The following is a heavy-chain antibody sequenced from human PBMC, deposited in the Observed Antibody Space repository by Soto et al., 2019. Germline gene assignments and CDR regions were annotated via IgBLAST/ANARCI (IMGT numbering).Heavy chain of an antibody. V-gene: IGHV4-31*03. D-gene: IGHD3-22*01. CDR2: IYYSGST. J-gene: IGHJ4*02. CDR1: GGSISSGGYY. CDR3: ARVLGIYYDSSGYYFDY. Sequence: SETLSLTCTVSGGSISSGGYYWSWIRQLPGKGLEWIGYIYYSGSTYYNPSLKSRVTISVDTSKNQFSLKLSSVTAADTAVYYCARVLGIYYDSSGYYFDYWGQGTLVTVSS.